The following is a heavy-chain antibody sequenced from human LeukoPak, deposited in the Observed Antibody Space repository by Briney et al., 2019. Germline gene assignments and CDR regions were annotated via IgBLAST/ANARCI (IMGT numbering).Heavy chain of an antibody. D-gene: IGHD6-13*01. CDR1: GFTFSNYE. V-gene: IGHV3-48*03. CDR3: ARVADSSSWYFWFDP. Sequence: AGGSLRLSCAASGFTFSNYEMTWVRQAPGKGLEWLSYISSSGFTTYYADSVRGRFSISRDNAKNSLYLQVNSLRAEDTAVYYCARVADSSSWYFWFDPWGQGTLVTVSS. CDR2: ISSSGFTT. J-gene: IGHJ5*02.